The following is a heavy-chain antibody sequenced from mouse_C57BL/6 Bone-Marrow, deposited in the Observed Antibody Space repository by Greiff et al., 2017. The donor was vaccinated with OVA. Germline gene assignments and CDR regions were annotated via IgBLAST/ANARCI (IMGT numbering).Heavy chain of an antibody. J-gene: IGHJ3*01. D-gene: IGHD2-5*01. CDR2: INPGSGGT. CDR1: GYAFTNYL. V-gene: IGHV1-54*01. Sequence: QVQLKQSGAELVRPGTSVKVSCKASGYAFTNYLIEWVKQRPGQGLEWIGVINPGSGGTNYNEKFKGKATLTADKSSSTAYMQLSSLTSEDSAVYFCARSNYSNPWFAYWGQGTLVTVSA. CDR3: ARSNYSNPWFAY.